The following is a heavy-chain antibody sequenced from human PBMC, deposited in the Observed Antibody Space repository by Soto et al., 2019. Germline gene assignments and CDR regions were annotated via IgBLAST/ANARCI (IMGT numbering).Heavy chain of an antibody. V-gene: IGHV1-8*01. CDR2: MNPNSGNT. CDR3: ARERGASSPFDY. D-gene: IGHD6-19*01. J-gene: IGHJ4*02. Sequence: QVQLVQSGAEVKKPGASVKVSCKASGYTFTSYDINWVRQATGQGLGWMGWMNPNSGNTGYAQKFQGRVTMTRNTSISTAYMALSSMRSEDTAVYYCARERGASSPFDYWGQGTLVTVSS. CDR1: GYTFTSYD.